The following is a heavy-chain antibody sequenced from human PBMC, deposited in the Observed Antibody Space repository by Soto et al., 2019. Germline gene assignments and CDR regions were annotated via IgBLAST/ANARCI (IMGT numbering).Heavy chain of an antibody. Sequence: EVQLVESGGGLVKPGGSLRLSCAASGFTFSSYSMNWVRQAPGKGLEWVSSISSSSSYIYYADSVKGRFTISRDNAKNSRYMQMNSLRAEDTAVYYWARDLAVAGIGGEYYYGMDVWGQGTTVTVSS. CDR1: GFTFSSYS. V-gene: IGHV3-21*01. CDR3: ARDLAVAGIGGEYYYGMDV. CDR2: ISSSSSYI. J-gene: IGHJ6*02. D-gene: IGHD6-19*01.